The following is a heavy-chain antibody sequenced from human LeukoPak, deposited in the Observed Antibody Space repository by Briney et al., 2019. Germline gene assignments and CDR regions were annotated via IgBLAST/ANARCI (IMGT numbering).Heavy chain of an antibody. V-gene: IGHV1-18*01. D-gene: IGHD2-15*01. CDR2: ISAYNGNT. CDR3: ARGPREDCSGGSCYSGKIDY. Sequence: ASVKVSCKASGYTSTSYGISWVRQAPGQGLEWVGWISAYNGNTNYAQKLQGRVTMTTDTSTSTAYMELRSLRSDDTAVYYCARGPREDCSGGSCYSGKIDYWGQGTLVTVSS. J-gene: IGHJ4*02. CDR1: GYTSTSYG.